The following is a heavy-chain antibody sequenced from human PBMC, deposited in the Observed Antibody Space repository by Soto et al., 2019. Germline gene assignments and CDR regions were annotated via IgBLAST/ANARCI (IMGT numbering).Heavy chain of an antibody. CDR1: GFTFSSYS. CDR2: ISSSSSTI. D-gene: IGHD4-17*01. J-gene: IGHJ3*02. V-gene: IGHV3-48*01. CDR3: ARGTHDYGDKGHPNYDAFDI. Sequence: GGSLRLSCAASGFTFSSYSMNWVRQAPGKGLEWVSYISSSSSTIYYADSVKGRFTISRDNAKNSLYLQMNSLRAEDTAVYYCARGTHDYGDKGHPNYDAFDIWGQGTMVTVSS.